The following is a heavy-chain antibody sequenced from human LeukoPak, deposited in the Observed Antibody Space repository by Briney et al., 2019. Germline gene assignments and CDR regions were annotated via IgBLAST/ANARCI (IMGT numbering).Heavy chain of an antibody. V-gene: IGHV4-59*01. J-gene: IGHJ3*02. D-gene: IGHD3-22*01. Sequence: SETLSLSCTVSGGSISIYYWSWIRQPPGKVLEWIGYIYYSGSTNYNPSLKSRVTISVDTSKNQFSLKLSSVTAEDTAVYYCARGRYDSSGYYWHDAFDIWGEGTMVTVSS. CDR2: IYYSGST. CDR1: GGSISIYY. CDR3: ARGRYDSSGYYWHDAFDI.